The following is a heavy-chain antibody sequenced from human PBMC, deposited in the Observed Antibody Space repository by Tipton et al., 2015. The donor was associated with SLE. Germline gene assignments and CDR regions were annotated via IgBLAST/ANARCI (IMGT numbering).Heavy chain of an antibody. CDR1: GGSIGSGDYY. Sequence: TLSLTCTVSGGSIGSGDYYWSWVRQPAGKGLEWIGHIYTSGDTNYNPSLKSRVTISGDTSKNQFSLKLNSVTAADTAVYYCARRPHRGYGFAYYFDYWGQGTLVTVSS. CDR3: ARRPHRGYGFAYYFDY. V-gene: IGHV4-61*09. J-gene: IGHJ4*02. D-gene: IGHD5-12*01. CDR2: IYTSGDT.